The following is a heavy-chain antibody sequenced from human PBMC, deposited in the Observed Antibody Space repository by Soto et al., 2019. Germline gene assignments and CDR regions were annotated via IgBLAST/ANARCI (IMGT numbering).Heavy chain of an antibody. D-gene: IGHD3-22*01. V-gene: IGHV3-7*01. J-gene: IGHJ4*02. Sequence: EVQLVESGGGLVQPGGSLRLSCAASGFTFSSYWMSWVRQAPGKGLEWVANIKQDGSEKYYVDSVKGRFTISRDNAKNSLYLQMNSLRAEDTAVYDCARSLVGYDSSGYYRDYWGQGTLVTVSS. CDR3: ARSLVGYDSSGYYRDY. CDR2: IKQDGSEK. CDR1: GFTFSSYW.